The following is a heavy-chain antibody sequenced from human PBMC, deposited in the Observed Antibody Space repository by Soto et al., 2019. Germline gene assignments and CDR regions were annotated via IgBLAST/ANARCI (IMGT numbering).Heavy chain of an antibody. CDR2: INPNNGRT. J-gene: IGHJ4*02. Sequence: ASVKVSCKASGYTFTDSFIHWVRQAPGQGLEWMGWINPNNGRTTLAPKFQGRVTLIRDTSINAAYMDMSRLRSDDTAVYYCAREDADRGSFDFWGQGTLVTVSS. V-gene: IGHV1-2*02. CDR1: GYTFTDSF. CDR3: AREDADRGSFDF.